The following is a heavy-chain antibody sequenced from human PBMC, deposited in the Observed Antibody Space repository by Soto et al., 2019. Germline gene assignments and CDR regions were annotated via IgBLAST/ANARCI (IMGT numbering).Heavy chain of an antibody. CDR3: ARVGGSYYSDDAFDI. CDR2: ISWDGGST. CDR1: GFTFDDYT. J-gene: IGHJ3*02. D-gene: IGHD3-3*01. V-gene: IGHV3-43*01. Sequence: GGSLRLSCAASGFTFDDYTMHWVRQAPGKGLEWVSLISWDGGSTYYADSVKGRFTISRDNTKNTLYLQMNSLRAEDTAVYYCARVGGSYYSDDAFDIWGQGTMVTVSS.